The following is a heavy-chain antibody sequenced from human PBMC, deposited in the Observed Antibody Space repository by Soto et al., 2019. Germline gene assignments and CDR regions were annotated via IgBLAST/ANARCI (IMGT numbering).Heavy chain of an antibody. J-gene: IGHJ4*02. D-gene: IGHD1-26*01. Sequence: GASVKVSCKASGGTFSSYAISWVRQAPGQGLEWMGGIIPIFGTANYAQKFQGRVTITADESTSTAYMELSSLRSEDTAVYYCARDIVGAYYFWGQGTLVTVSS. CDR1: GGTFSSYA. CDR2: IIPIFGTA. V-gene: IGHV1-69*13. CDR3: ARDIVGAYYF.